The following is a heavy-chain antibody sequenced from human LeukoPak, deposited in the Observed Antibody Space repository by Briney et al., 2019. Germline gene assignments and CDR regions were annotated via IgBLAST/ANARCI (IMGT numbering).Heavy chain of an antibody. V-gene: IGHV3-53*01. CDR3: ARDIPSGCTFDY. D-gene: IGHD2-15*01. Sequence: GGSLRLSCAASGFTVSSNYMSWVRQAPGKGLEWVSVIYSGGSTYYADSVKGRFTISRDNAKNTLYLQMNSLRAEDTAVYYCARDIPSGCTFDYWGQGTLVTVSS. CDR1: GFTVSSNY. CDR2: IYSGGST. J-gene: IGHJ4*02.